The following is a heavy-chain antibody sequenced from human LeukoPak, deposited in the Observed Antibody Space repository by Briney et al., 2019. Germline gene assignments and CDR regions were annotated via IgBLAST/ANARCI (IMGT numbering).Heavy chain of an antibody. Sequence: QTGGSLRPSCAASGFTFSSYAMSWVRQAPGKGLEWVSAISGSGGSTYYADSVKGRFTISRDNSKNTLYLQMNSLRAEDTAVYYCAKANSSGWWEGYYFDYWGQGTLVTVSS. D-gene: IGHD6-19*01. J-gene: IGHJ4*02. CDR3: AKANSSGWWEGYYFDY. V-gene: IGHV3-23*01. CDR2: ISGSGGST. CDR1: GFTFSSYA.